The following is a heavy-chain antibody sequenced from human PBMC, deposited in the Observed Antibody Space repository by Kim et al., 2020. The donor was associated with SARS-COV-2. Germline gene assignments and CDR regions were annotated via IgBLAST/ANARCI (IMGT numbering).Heavy chain of an antibody. V-gene: IGHV4-4*07. CDR2: TSGST. CDR3: ASALGH. D-gene: IGHD3-16*02. Sequence: TSGSTHYNPALQRRVTMSVDKSKNQFSLKLSSVTAADTAVYYCASALGHWGQGTLVTVSS. J-gene: IGHJ4*02.